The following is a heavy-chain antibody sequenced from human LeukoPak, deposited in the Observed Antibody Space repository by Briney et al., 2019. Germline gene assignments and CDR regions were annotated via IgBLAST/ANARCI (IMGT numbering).Heavy chain of an antibody. CDR2: ISSSSSYI. D-gene: IGHD3-3*01. Sequence: GGPLRLSCAASGFTFSSYSMNWVRQAPGKGLEWVSSISSSSSYIYYADSVKGRFTISRDNAKNSLYLQMNSLRAEDTAVYYCARDRVRSGIFGVVIAHWGQGTLVTVSS. CDR1: GFTFSSYS. CDR3: ARDRVRSGIFGVVIAH. J-gene: IGHJ4*02. V-gene: IGHV3-21*01.